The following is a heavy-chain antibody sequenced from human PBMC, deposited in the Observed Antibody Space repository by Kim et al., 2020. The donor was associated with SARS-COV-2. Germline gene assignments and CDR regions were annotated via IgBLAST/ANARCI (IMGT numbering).Heavy chain of an antibody. Sequence: ADSMKGRFTISRNNSKNTLYLQMNSLRAEDTAVYYCAKDYGDYSGLFDYWGQGTLVTVSS. J-gene: IGHJ4*02. CDR3: AKDYGDYSGLFDY. V-gene: IGHV3-30*02. D-gene: IGHD4-17*01.